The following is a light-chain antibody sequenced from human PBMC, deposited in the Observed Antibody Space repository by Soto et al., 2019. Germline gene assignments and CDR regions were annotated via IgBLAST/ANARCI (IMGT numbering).Light chain of an antibody. CDR3: LLDFRYFWA. Sequence: AIQLTQSPSSLSASVGDRVTITCRASEAIRSALCLYQQKPGKVPKLLIYAASILQSGVPSRFSGSGSGTDFTLTISSLQPEDFATYYCLLDFRYFWAFGQGTKVDIK. V-gene: IGKV1-6*01. CDR1: EAIRSA. J-gene: IGKJ1*01. CDR2: AAS.